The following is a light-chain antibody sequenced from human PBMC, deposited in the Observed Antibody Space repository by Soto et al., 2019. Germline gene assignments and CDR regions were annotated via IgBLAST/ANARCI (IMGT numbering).Light chain of an antibody. CDR1: QSVSSD. CDR3: QQYNTWTRAYT. CDR2: GAS. Sequence: EIVMTQSPATLSVSPGERATLSCRASQSVSSDLAWYQQKPGQAPRLLIYGASTRATGIPARFSGSGSGTECALTISSLQAEDFELYSCQQYNTWTRAYTFGQGTKLEIK. V-gene: IGKV3-15*01. J-gene: IGKJ2*01.